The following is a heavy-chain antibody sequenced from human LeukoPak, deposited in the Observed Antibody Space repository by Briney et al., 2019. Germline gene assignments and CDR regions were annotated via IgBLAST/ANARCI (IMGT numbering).Heavy chain of an antibody. CDR1: GFTFSDAW. Sequence: GGSLRLSCAASGFTFSDAWMHWVRQAPWKGLVWVSRINTDGSSTSYADSVKGRFTISRDNAKNTLYLQMNSLRAEDTAVYYCARDTGVNRVSSWYGPHFDYWGQGTLVTVSS. D-gene: IGHD6-13*01. CDR3: ARDTGVNRVSSWYGPHFDY. J-gene: IGHJ4*02. CDR2: INTDGSST. V-gene: IGHV3-74*01.